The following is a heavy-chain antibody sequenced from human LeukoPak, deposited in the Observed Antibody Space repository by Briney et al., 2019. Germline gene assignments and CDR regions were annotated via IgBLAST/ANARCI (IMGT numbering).Heavy chain of an antibody. D-gene: IGHD2-2*01. CDR3: ASRLYCSNTRCRNFPFAY. J-gene: IGHJ4*02. CDR1: GGTFSSYA. V-gene: IGHV1-69*13. CDR2: IFPIFGTA. Sequence: ASVKVSCKASGGTFSSYAINWVRQAPGQGLEWMGGIFPIFGTANYAQKFQDRVTITADESTSTAYMELSSLRSEDTAIYYCASRLYCSNTRCRNFPFAYWGQGTLVTVSS.